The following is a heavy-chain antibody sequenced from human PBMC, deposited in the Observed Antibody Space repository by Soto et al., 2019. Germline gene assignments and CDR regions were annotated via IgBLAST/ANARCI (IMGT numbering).Heavy chain of an antibody. CDR3: ARHASNGDFDF. V-gene: IGHV5-10-1*01. Sequence: GESLKISCKGSGYSFTSYWISWVRQMPGKGLEWMGRIDPSDSYTNYRPSFRGHVTISVDKSISTAYLQWGRLKASDTAMYYCARHASNGDFDFWGQGTQVTVSS. CDR2: IDPSDSYT. CDR1: GYSFTSYW. D-gene: IGHD2-8*01. J-gene: IGHJ4*02.